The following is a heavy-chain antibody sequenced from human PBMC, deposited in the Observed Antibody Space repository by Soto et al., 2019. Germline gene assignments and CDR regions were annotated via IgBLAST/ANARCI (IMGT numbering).Heavy chain of an antibody. V-gene: IGHV3-30*18. Sequence: TGGSLRLSCAASGFTFSDYGMHWVRQAPGKGLEWVAAIFYDGTNKYYADSVKGRFTISRDNSKNTLYLQMHSLRAEDTAVYFCAKALGSDYGGTSLMLNYWGQGTLVTVSS. CDR3: AKALGSDYGGTSLMLNY. J-gene: IGHJ4*02. CDR2: IFYDGTNK. CDR1: GFTFSDYG. D-gene: IGHD4-17*01.